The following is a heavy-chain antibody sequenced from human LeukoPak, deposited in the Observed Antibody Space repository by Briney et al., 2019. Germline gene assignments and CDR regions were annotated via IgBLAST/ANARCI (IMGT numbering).Heavy chain of an antibody. V-gene: IGHV4-59*01. CDR2: IYYGGST. Sequence: PSETLSLTCSVSGGSISSYYWTWVRQPPGKGLDRIGFIYYGGSTKYNPSVKSRVSISADTSKNQLSLKMTSVTAADTAVYYCARDVAYYGDYPYVLDVWGKGTTVTVSS. CDR1: GGSISSYY. J-gene: IGHJ6*04. CDR3: ARDVAYYGDYPYVLDV. D-gene: IGHD4-17*01.